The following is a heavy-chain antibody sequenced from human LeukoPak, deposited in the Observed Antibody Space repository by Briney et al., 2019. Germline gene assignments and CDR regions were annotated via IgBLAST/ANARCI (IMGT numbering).Heavy chain of an antibody. V-gene: IGHV6-1*01. CDR3: VRGGHFDY. Sequence: SQTLSLTCAISGDSVSSDSAAWNWIRQSPSRGLEWLGRTYYRSKWYYEYAESVKGRITINPDTSKNQFSLQLNSVTPEDTAVYYCVRGGHFDYWGQGTLVTVSS. D-gene: IGHD6-25*01. J-gene: IGHJ4*02. CDR2: TYYRSKWYY. CDR1: GDSVSSDSAA.